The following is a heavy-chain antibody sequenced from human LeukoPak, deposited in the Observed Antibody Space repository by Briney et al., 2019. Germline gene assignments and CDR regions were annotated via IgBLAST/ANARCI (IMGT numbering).Heavy chain of an antibody. CDR3: AKDYGDYVNWFHR. D-gene: IGHD4-17*01. CDR1: GFNFSSYA. Sequence: GGSLRLSCAASGFNFSSYAMSSVRQAPGKGLEWVSAISGSGGSTYYADSVKGRFTISRDNSKNTLYLQMNSLRAEDTAVFYCAKDYGDYVNWFHRWGEGTLVTVSS. CDR2: ISGSGGST. J-gene: IGHJ5*02. V-gene: IGHV3-23*01.